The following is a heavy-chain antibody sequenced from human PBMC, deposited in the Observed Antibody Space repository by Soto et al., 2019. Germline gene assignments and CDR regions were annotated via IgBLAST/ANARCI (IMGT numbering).Heavy chain of an antibody. V-gene: IGHV1-69*13. J-gene: IGHJ4*02. CDR1: GGTFSSYA. CDR2: IIPIFGTA. Sequence: SVKVSCKASGGTFSSYAISWVRQAPGQGLEWMGGIIPIFGTANYAQKFQGRVTITADESTSTAYMELSSLRSEDTAVYYCARGSAVDYCSGGSCYDVEMATPPSYWGQGTLVTVSS. CDR3: ARGSAVDYCSGGSCYDVEMATPPSY. D-gene: IGHD2-15*01.